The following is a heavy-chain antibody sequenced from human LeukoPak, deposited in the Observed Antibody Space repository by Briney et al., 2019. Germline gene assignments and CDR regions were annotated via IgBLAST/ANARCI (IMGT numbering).Heavy chain of an antibody. J-gene: IGHJ4*02. CDR1: GGSLSSSSYY. Sequence: PSETLSLTCTVSGGSLSSSSYYWGWIRQPPGKGLEWIGTIFYSGSTYYNPSLKSRVTISVDTSKNQFSLKLSSVTAADTAVYYCATQILLRHYYWGQGTLVTVSS. D-gene: IGHD3-22*01. CDR2: IFYSGST. V-gene: IGHV4-39*01. CDR3: ATQILLRHYY.